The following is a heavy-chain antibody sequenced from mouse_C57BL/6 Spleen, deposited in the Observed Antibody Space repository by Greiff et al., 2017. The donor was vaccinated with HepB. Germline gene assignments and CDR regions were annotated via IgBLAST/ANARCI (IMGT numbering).Heavy chain of an antibody. V-gene: IGHV1-52*01. CDR1: GYTFTSYW. CDR2: IDPSDSET. J-gene: IGHJ2*01. Sequence: VKLQQPGAELVRPGSSVKLSCKASGYTFTSYWMHWVKQRPIQGLEWIGNIDPSDSETHYNQKFKDKATLTVDKSSSTAYMQLSSLTSEDSAVYYCARSDPYYFDYWGQGTTLTVSS. CDR3: ARSDPYYFDY.